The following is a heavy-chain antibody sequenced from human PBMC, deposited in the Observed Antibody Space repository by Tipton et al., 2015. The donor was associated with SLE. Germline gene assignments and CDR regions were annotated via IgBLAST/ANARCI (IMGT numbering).Heavy chain of an antibody. Sequence: LSLTCTVSGGSISSSSYYWGWIRQPPGKGLEWIGSIYYSGSTYYNPSLKRRVTMSVDTSKNQFSLKLSSVTAADTAVYYCARVGSSYMDVWGKGTTVNVSS. CDR1: GGSISSSSYY. CDR3: ARVGSSYMDV. J-gene: IGHJ6*03. V-gene: IGHV4-39*07. D-gene: IGHD1-26*01. CDR2: IYYSGST.